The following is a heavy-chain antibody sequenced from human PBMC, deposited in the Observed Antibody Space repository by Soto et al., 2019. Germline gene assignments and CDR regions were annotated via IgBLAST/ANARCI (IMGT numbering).Heavy chain of an antibody. CDR3: AKDRKLRLAVVGVDY. Sequence: GGSLRLSCAASGFTFSSYAMSWVRQAPGKGLEWVSAISGSGGSTYYADSVKGRFTITRDNSKDTLYLQMNSLRAEDPAVYYCAKDRKLRLAVVGVDYWGQGTLVTVSS. D-gene: IGHD6-19*01. V-gene: IGHV3-23*01. J-gene: IGHJ4*02. CDR1: GFTFSSYA. CDR2: ISGSGGST.